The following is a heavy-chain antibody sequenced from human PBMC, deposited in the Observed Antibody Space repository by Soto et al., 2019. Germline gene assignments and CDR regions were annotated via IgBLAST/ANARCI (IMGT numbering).Heavy chain of an antibody. CDR1: GGSISSYY. CDR3: ARLWYDFNYYYYMDV. V-gene: IGHV4-59*08. Sequence: SETLSLTCTVSGGSISSYYWSWIRQPPGKGLEWIGYIYYSGSTNYNPSLKSRVTISVDTSKNQFSLKLSSVTAADTAVYYCARLWYDFNYYYYMDVWGKGTTVTVSS. D-gene: IGHD3-3*01. J-gene: IGHJ6*03. CDR2: IYYSGST.